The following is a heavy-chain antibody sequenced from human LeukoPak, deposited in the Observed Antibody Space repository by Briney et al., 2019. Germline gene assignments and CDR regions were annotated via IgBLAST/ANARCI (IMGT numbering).Heavy chain of an antibody. V-gene: IGHV1-2*02. D-gene: IGHD4-17*01. CDR3: ARDPGYGDYLSN. Sequence: GASVKVSCKASGYTFTDYYMHWVRQAPGQGLEWMGWIHPNTGATHYAQKFQGRVTMTRDTSISTVYMELSRLRSDDTAVYYCARDPGYGDYLSNWGQGTLVTVSS. J-gene: IGHJ4*02. CDR2: IHPNTGAT. CDR1: GYTFTDYY.